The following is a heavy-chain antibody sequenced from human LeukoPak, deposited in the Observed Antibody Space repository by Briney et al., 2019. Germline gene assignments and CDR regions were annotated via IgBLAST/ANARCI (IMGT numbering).Heavy chain of an antibody. D-gene: IGHD6-13*01. Sequence: GGSLRLSCTASGFTFSSYTIHWVRQAPGMGLEWVAVISSDGNHKYHADSVKARFTISRDNSKNTLYLQMNSLRAEDTAVYYCATDAVAAAGIRYFDYWGQGTLVTVSS. J-gene: IGHJ4*02. CDR2: ISSDGNHK. V-gene: IGHV3-30*04. CDR3: ATDAVAAAGIRYFDY. CDR1: GFTFSSYT.